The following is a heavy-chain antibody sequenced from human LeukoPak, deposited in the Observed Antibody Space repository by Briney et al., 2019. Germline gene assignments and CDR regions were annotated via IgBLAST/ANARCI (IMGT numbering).Heavy chain of an antibody. D-gene: IGHD2-15*01. Sequence: SETLSLTCAVYGGSFSGYYWSWVRQPPGKGLEWVGEINHSGSTNYNTYLKRGVTISVETSNNQFSQKQSSVTAGDTAVYYWATWRYCSGGHCSGNYYMDVWGKGTPVTVSS. V-gene: IGHV4-34*01. CDR1: GGSFSGYY. CDR3: ATWRYCSGGHCSGNYYMDV. J-gene: IGHJ6*03. CDR2: INHSGST.